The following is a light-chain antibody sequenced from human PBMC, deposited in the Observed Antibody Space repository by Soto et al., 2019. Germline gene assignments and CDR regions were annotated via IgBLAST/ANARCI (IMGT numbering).Light chain of an antibody. Sequence: DIQMTQSPSSLSASVGDRVTITCQASRDIRKYLNWYQQKPGKAPKLLIYEASNLETVVTSRFSGSGSGTDFTFTISSLQSEDIATYYCQQYHTLVSFGGGTKVQIK. CDR1: RDIRKY. CDR2: EAS. J-gene: IGKJ4*01. CDR3: QQYHTLVS. V-gene: IGKV1-33*01.